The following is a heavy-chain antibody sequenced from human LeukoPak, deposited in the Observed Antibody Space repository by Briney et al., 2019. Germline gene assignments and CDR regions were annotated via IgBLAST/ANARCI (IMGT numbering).Heavy chain of an antibody. V-gene: IGHV3-66*01. CDR2: IYSGGST. Sequence: GGSLRLSCAASGFTVSSNYMSWARQAPGKGLEWVSVIYSGGSTYYADSVKGRFTISRDNSKKTLYLQMNRLRAEDTAVYYCARDRHRDYGDYIDYWGQGTLVTVSS. D-gene: IGHD4-17*01. CDR3: ARDRHRDYGDYIDY. CDR1: GFTVSSNY. J-gene: IGHJ4*02.